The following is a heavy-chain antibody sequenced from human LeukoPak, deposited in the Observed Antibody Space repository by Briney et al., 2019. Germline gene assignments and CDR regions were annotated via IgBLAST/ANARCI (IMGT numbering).Heavy chain of an antibody. CDR1: GFTFSSYG. V-gene: IGHV3-33*01. D-gene: IGHD5-18*01. J-gene: IGHJ4*02. Sequence: GGSLRLSCAASGFTFSSYGMHWVRQAPGKGLEWVAVIWYDGSNKYYADSVKGRFTISRDNSKNTLYLQMNSLRAEDTAVYYCARDQYSYAHAAHWGQGTLVTVSS. CDR3: ARDQYSYAHAAH. CDR2: IWYDGSNK.